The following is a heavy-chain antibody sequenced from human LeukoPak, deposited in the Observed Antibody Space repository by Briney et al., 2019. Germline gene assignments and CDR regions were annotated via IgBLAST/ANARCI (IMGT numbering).Heavy chain of an antibody. J-gene: IGHJ4*02. CDR3: AKEKGWELLRSYIDF. V-gene: IGHV3-30*18. Sequence: GGSLRLSCATSGFTFSSYGMHWVRQAPGKGLQWVAGISFDGTNTVYLDSVKGRFTISRDNSKNTLYLQMNSLTSEDTATYYCAKEKGWELLRSYIDFWGQGTLVTVYS. CDR1: GFTFSSYG. D-gene: IGHD1-26*01. CDR2: ISFDGTNT.